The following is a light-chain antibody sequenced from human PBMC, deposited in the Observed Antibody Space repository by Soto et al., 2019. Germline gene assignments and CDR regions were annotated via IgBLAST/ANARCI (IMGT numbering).Light chain of an antibody. J-gene: IGLJ1*01. CDR3: GTWDSSLSAGV. V-gene: IGLV1-51*01. CDR1: SSNIGNNY. CDR2: DNN. Sequence: QSVLTQPPSVSAAPGQKVTISCSGSSSNIGNNYVSWYQQLPGTAPKLLIYDNNKRPSGIPDRFSGSKSDTSATLGITGLQTGDEADYYCGTWDSSLSAGVFXTGTKLTVL.